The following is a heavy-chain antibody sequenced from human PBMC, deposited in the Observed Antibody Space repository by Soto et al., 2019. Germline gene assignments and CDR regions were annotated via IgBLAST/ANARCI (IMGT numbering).Heavy chain of an antibody. CDR1: GGSISSYY. V-gene: IGHV4-59*01. J-gene: IGHJ3*02. CDR3: ASVWGGAFDI. Sequence: QVQLQESGPGLVKPSETLSLTCTVSGGSISSYYWSWIRQPPGKGLEWIGYIYYSGSTNYNPSLXGXVXIXXDASKIQFSLKLRSVTAADTAVYYCASVWGGAFDIWGQGTMVTVSS. D-gene: IGHD3-16*01. CDR2: IYYSGST.